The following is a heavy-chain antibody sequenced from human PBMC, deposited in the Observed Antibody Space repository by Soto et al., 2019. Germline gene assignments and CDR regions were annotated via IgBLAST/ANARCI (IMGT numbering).Heavy chain of an antibody. D-gene: IGHD6-19*01. J-gene: IGHJ4*02. CDR2: IYYSGST. CDR1: GGSISSYY. V-gene: IGHV4-59*01. Sequence: PSETLSLTCTVSGGSISSYYWSWIRQPPGKGLEWIGYIYYSGSTNYNPSLKSRVTISVDTSKNQFSLKLSSVTAADTAVYYCARTAVGIASGSCPHFDSWGQGTLVTVSS. CDR3: ARTAVGIASGSCPHFDS.